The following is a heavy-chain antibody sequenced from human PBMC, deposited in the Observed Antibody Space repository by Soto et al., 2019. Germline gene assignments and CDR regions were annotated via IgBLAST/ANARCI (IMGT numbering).Heavy chain of an antibody. CDR3: ARGRGITIFGVVINWFDP. D-gene: IGHD3-3*01. Sequence: QLQLQESGPGLVKPSETLSLTCTVSGGSISSSSYYWGWIRQPPGKGLEWIGSIYYSGSTYYNPSLKSRVTISVDTSKNQFSLKLSSVTAADTAVYYCARGRGITIFGVVINWFDPWGQGTLVTVSS. CDR2: IYYSGST. CDR1: GGSISSSSYY. J-gene: IGHJ5*02. V-gene: IGHV4-39*01.